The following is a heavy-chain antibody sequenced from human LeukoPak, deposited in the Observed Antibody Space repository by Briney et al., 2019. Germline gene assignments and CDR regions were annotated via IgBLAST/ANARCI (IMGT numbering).Heavy chain of an antibody. D-gene: IGHD3-22*01. V-gene: IGHV4-38-2*02. J-gene: IGHJ4*02. CDR3: ARSHYYDSSGYRQGFDY. CDR1: GYSISSGYY. CDR2: IYHSGST. Sequence: SETLSLTCTVSGYSISSGYYWGWIRQPPGKGLEWIGSIYHSGSTYYNPSLKSRVTISVDTSKNQFSLKLSSVTAADTAVYYCARSHYYDSSGYRQGFDYWGQGTLVTVSS.